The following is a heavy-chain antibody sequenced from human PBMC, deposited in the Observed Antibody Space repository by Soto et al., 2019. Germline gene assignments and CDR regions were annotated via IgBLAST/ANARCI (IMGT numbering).Heavy chain of an antibody. CDR2: IWYDGSNK. V-gene: IGHV3-33*01. Sequence: GGSLRLSCAASGFTFSSYGMHWVRQAPGKGLEWVAVIWYDGSNKYYADSVEGRFTISRDDSKNTLSLQMDSLRAEDTAVYYCARDIYSSSYYYYYSMDVWGQGTTVTVSS. CDR1: GFTFSSYG. D-gene: IGHD3-22*01. CDR3: ARDIYSSSYYYYYSMDV. J-gene: IGHJ6*02.